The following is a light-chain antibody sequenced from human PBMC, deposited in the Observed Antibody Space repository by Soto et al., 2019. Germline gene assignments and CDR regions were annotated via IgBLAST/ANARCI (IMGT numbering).Light chain of an antibody. CDR2: GDY. J-gene: IGLJ3*02. CDR3: GTWDNSLSAGV. CDR1: TSNIGSNF. V-gene: IGLV1-51*02. Sequence: QSALTQPPSVSAAPGQKVSISCSGSTSNIGSNFVSWYRHLPGTAPRVLIYGDYQRPSGIPARFAASKSGASATLVITGLQAGDEADYYCGTWDNSLSAGVFGGGTKVTVL.